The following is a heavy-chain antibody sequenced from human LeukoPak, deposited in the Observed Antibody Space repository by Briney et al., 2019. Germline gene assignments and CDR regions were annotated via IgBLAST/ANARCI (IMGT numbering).Heavy chain of an antibody. J-gene: IGHJ4*02. CDR3: ARDAYYYDSSGYSPYFDY. CDR1: GGPISSGDYY. V-gene: IGHV4-30-4*08. Sequence: PSQTLSLTCTVSGGPISSGDYYWSWIRQPPGKGLEWIGYIYYSGSTYYNPPLKSRVTISVDTSKNQFSLKLSSVTAADTAVYYCARDAYYYDSSGYSPYFDYWGQGTLVTVSS. CDR2: IYYSGST. D-gene: IGHD3-22*01.